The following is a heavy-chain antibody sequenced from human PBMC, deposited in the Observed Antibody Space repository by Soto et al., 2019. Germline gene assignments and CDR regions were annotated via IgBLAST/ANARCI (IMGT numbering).Heavy chain of an antibody. CDR1: GYNFANYW. CDR3: AAAYNTGLDAFDI. V-gene: IGHV5-51*01. CDR2: IFPGDSDT. J-gene: IGHJ3*02. Sequence: GESLKISCKGSGYNFANYWIGWVRQMPGKGLEWMGMIFPGDSDTKNSPSLQGQITMSVDKSDSSAYLQWRSLKASDTAMYYCAAAYNTGLDAFDIWGQGTMVTVSS. D-gene: IGHD1-20*01.